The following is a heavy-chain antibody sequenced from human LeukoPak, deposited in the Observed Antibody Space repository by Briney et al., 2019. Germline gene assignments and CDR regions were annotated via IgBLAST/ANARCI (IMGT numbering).Heavy chain of an antibody. D-gene: IGHD2-2*01. CDR2: ISSISTYT. V-gene: IGHV3-21*04. CDR3: AKGYCSSTSCLTDY. CDR1: GFIFSSYG. J-gene: IGHJ4*02. Sequence: GGSLRLSCAASGFIFSSYGMIWVRQAPGKGPEWVSSISSISTYTHYADSVKGRFTISRDNAKNSLYLQMNSLRAEDMALYYCAKGYCSSTSCLTDYWGQGTLVTVSS.